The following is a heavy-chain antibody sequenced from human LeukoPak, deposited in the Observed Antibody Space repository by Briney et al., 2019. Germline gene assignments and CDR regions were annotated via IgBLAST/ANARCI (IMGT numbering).Heavy chain of an antibody. CDR3: AKSNGYGLIDY. D-gene: IGHD5-12*01. CDR2: IYSSGNT. CDR1: GYSISYGYH. J-gene: IGHJ4*02. V-gene: IGHV4-38-2*02. Sequence: SETLSLTCTVSGYSISYGYHWGWIRQSPGKGLEWIGNIYSSGNTYYNASLKSRVTMYIDTSKNQFSLKLSSVTAADTAMYYCAKSNGYGLIDYWGQGTLVTVSS.